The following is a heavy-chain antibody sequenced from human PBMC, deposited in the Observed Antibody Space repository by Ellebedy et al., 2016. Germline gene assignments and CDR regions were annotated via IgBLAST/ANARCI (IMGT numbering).Heavy chain of an antibody. CDR1: SYTFTSYG. Sequence: ASVKVSXKASSYTFTSYGISWVRQAPGQGLEWMGWISAYNGNTNYAQKLQGRVTMTTDTSTSTAYMELRSLRSDDTAVYYCARDVSAAGPSGGVYYYGMDVWGQGTTVTVSS. CDR3: ARDVSAAGPSGGVYYYGMDV. V-gene: IGHV1-18*01. D-gene: IGHD6-13*01. CDR2: ISAYNGNT. J-gene: IGHJ6*02.